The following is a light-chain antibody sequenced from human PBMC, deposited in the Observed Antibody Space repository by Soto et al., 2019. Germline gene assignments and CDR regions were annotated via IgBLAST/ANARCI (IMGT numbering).Light chain of an antibody. Sequence: DIQMTQSPSTLSGSVGDRVTITCRASQTISSWLAWYQQKPGKAPKLLIYKASTLKGGVPSRFSGSGSGTEFTLTISCLQPDDFATYYCQHYNSYSEAFGQGTKVELK. J-gene: IGKJ1*01. CDR1: QTISSW. CDR3: QHYNSYSEA. V-gene: IGKV1-5*03. CDR2: KAS.